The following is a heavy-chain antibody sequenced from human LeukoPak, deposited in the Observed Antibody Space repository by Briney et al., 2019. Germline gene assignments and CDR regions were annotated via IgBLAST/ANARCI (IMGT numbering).Heavy chain of an antibody. D-gene: IGHD5-12*01. CDR1: GGSISRSSYY. V-gene: IGHV4-39*07. CDR2: VYQSGTT. CDR3: ARGETIVADRREGDGFDI. Sequence: SETLSLTCSVSGGSISRSSYYWVWIRQPPGKGLEWIGNVYQSGTTYSNPSLKSRVTMSVDTSKNQFSLKVNSVTAADTAVYYCARGETIVADRREGDGFDIWGQGTLVTVSS. J-gene: IGHJ3*02.